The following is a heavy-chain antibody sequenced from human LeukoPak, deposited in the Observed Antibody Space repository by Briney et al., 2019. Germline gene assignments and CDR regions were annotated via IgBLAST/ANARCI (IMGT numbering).Heavy chain of an antibody. V-gene: IGHV1-18*01. Sequence: ASVTVSCKTSGYSFITYSINWVRQAPGQGLEWMGWISGYSGNTNYAQKLQGRVTMTIDTSTGTAYMELRSLRSDDTAVYYCARGHSSGRDYYFDYWGQGTLVTVSS. J-gene: IGHJ4*02. CDR2: ISGYSGNT. CDR3: ARGHSSGRDYYFDY. CDR1: GYSFITYS. D-gene: IGHD6-19*01.